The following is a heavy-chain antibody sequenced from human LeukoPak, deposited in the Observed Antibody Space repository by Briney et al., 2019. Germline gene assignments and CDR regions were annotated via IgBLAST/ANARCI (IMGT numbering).Heavy chain of an antibody. J-gene: IGHJ5*02. CDR3: ARGGYYDILTGYPTWFDP. D-gene: IGHD3-9*01. Sequence: SETLSLACAVSGGSISSGGYSWSWVRQPAGKGLEWIGYIYHSGSTYYNPSLKSLFSIAVERSKNQFSLKLSSVTAADTAVYYCARGGYYDILTGYPTWFDPWGQGTLVTVSS. CDR1: GGSISSGGYS. CDR2: IYHSGST. V-gene: IGHV4-30-2*01.